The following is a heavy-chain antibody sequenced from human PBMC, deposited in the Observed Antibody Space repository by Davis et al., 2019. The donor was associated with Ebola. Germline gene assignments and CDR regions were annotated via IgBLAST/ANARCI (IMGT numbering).Heavy chain of an antibody. D-gene: IGHD5-18*01. CDR2: IYYSGST. CDR3: ARGQGRGYSYGYYYYYGMDV. J-gene: IGHJ6*02. CDR1: GGSFSGYY. Sequence: SETLSLTCAVYGGSFSGYYWSWIRQPPGKGLEWIGYIYYSGSTNYNPSLKSRVTISVDTSKNQFSLKLSSVTAADTAVYYCARGQGRGYSYGYYYYYGMDVWGQGTTVTVS. V-gene: IGHV4-59*12.